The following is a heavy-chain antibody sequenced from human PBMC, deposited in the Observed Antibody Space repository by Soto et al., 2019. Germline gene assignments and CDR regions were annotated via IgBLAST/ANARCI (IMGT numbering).Heavy chain of an antibody. V-gene: IGHV4-39*01. CDR2: ISYTGTT. D-gene: IGHD2-15*01. CDR3: ARRVVVEGGRWFDP. J-gene: IGHJ5*02. Sequence: WTWIHQPPGKGPEGIGSISYTGTTYYNPSLTSRATISVDTSKNQFALRLSSVTAADTAVYCCARRVVVEGGRWFDPWGQGALVTVSS.